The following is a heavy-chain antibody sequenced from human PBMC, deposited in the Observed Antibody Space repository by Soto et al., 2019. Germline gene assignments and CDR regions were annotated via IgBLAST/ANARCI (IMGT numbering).Heavy chain of an antibody. CDR2: IYHSGST. J-gene: IGHJ3*02. CDR1: SGSIRSSNW. Sequence: SETLSLTCSVSSGSIRSSNWWSWVRQPPGKGLEWIGEIYHSGSTNYNPSLKSRVTISVDKSKNQFSLKLSSVTAADTAVYYSARDCCPGGAFDIWGQGTMVTVSS. V-gene: IGHV4-4*02. CDR3: ARDCCPGGAFDI. D-gene: IGHD3-16*01.